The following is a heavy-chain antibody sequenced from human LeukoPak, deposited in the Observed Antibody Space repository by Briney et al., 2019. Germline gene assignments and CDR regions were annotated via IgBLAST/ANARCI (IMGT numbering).Heavy chain of an antibody. CDR2: VYYIGTT. D-gene: IGHD2/OR15-2a*01. CDR3: ARLSDRDPQHWFDP. Sequence: SETLSLTCAVYGGSFSGYYWSWIRQPPGKGLEWIGTVYYIGTTFYNPSLKSRLTLSVDTSKNQFSLKLGSVTAADTSVYYCARLSDRDPQHWFDPWGQGILVTVSS. V-gene: IGHV4-34*01. J-gene: IGHJ5*02. CDR1: GGSFSGYY.